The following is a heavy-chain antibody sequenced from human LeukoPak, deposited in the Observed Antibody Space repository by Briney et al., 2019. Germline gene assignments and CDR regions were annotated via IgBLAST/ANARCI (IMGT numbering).Heavy chain of an antibody. J-gene: IGHJ4*02. Sequence: GQSLKSSCEGSGYSFTSYWIGWARQIPGKALEWMAIIFPGNSHTIYSPSFQGQVTISADKSISTAYLQWRGLKASDTAMYYCVRHNNYALDYWGQGTLVTVCS. CDR1: GYSFTSYW. CDR2: IFPGNSHT. D-gene: IGHD5-18*01. V-gene: IGHV5-51*01. CDR3: VRHNNYALDY.